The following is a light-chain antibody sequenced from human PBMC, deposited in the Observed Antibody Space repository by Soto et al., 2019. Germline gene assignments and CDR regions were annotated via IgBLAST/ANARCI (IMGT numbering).Light chain of an antibody. CDR2: KAS. CDR3: QQYDRFPHT. V-gene: IGKV1-5*03. J-gene: IGKJ2*01. Sequence: DIQMTQSPSTLSASIGDTVIITCRASQSINRWLAWYQQKPGKAPKLLIHKASTLESGVPSRFSGSESGTEFTLTISSLQPDDFATFYCQQYDRFPHTFGQGPQLEI. CDR1: QSINRW.